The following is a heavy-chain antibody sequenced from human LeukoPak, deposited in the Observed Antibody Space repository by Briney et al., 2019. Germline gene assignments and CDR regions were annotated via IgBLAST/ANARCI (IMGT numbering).Heavy chain of an antibody. CDR2: INHSGST. D-gene: IGHD5-18*01. CDR3: ARGRAVWGIQLWSAEYFQH. J-gene: IGHJ1*01. V-gene: IGHV4-34*01. Sequence: PSETLSLTCAVYGVSFSGYYWSWIRQPPGKGLEWIGEINHSGSTNYNPSLKSRVTISVDTSKSQFSLKLSSVTAADTAVYYCARGRAVWGIQLWSAEYFQHWGQGTLVTVSS. CDR1: GVSFSGYY.